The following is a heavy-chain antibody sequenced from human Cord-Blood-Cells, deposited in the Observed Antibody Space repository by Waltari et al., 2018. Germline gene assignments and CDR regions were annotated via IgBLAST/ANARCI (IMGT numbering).Heavy chain of an antibody. CDR1: GYTLTSYD. Sequence: QVHLVPSGAEVKKPVASVKVSCKASGYTLTSYDLNQVRQATGQGLEWMGWMNPNSGNTGYAQKFQGRVTITRNTSISTAYMELSSLRSEDTAVYYRARVGAAAGRTDAFDIWGQGTMVTVSS. J-gene: IGHJ3*02. V-gene: IGHV1-8*03. CDR2: MNPNSGNT. CDR3: ARVGAAAGRTDAFDI. D-gene: IGHD6-13*01.